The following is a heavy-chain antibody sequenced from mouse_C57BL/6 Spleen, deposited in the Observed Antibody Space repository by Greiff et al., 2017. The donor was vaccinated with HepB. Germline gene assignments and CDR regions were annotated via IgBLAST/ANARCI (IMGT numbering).Heavy chain of an antibody. Sequence: EVQLVESGGGLVKPGGSLKLSCAASGFTFSDYGMHWVRQAPEKGLEWVAYISSGSSNTYYADTVKGRITISRDNAKNTLFLQMTSLRSEDTAMYYCARMGDGYLFAYWGQGTLVTVSA. CDR1: GFTFSDYG. CDR2: ISSGSSNT. CDR3: ARMGDGYLFAY. V-gene: IGHV5-17*01. D-gene: IGHD2-3*01. J-gene: IGHJ3*01.